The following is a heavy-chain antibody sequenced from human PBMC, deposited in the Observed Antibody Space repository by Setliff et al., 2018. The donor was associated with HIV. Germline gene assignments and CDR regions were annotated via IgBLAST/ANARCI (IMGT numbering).Heavy chain of an antibody. CDR1: GGSISTYY. V-gene: IGHV4-4*09. D-gene: IGHD2-2*02. CDR3: ARQERYCTSADCYRYFNY. J-gene: IGHJ4*02. CDR2: IYTSGST. Sequence: KTSETLSLTCTVSGGSISTYYWTWIRQPPGKGLEWVGYIYTSGSTSYNPSLKSRLTISLDTSKNQFSLKLSSVTAADTAVYYCARQERYCTSADCYRYFNYWGQGTLGTV.